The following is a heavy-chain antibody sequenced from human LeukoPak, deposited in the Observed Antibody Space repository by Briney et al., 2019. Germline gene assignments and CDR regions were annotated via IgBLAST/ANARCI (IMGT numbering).Heavy chain of an antibody. CDR3: ARDRGGYTYSHDY. J-gene: IGHJ4*02. D-gene: IGHD5-18*01. CDR1: GGSISSSSYY. V-gene: IGHV4-39*02. CDR2: IYYSGST. Sequence: SETLSLTCTISGGSISSSSYYWGWIRQPPGKGLEWIGSIYYSGSTYYNPSLKSRVTISVDTSKNQFSLKLSSVTAADTAVYYCARDRGGYTYSHDYWGQGTLVTVSS.